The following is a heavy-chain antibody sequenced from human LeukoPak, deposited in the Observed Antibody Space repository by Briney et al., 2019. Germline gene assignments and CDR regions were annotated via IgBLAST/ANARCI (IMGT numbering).Heavy chain of an antibody. Sequence: GGSLRLSCVASGFTFSSYWMSWVRQAPGKGLEWVANIKQDGSEKYYVDSVKGRFTISRDNAKNSLYLQMNSLRVEDTAVYYCARGGQQLGFWGQGTLVTVSS. CDR2: IKQDGSEK. CDR1: GFTFSSYW. CDR3: ARGGQQLGF. J-gene: IGHJ4*02. D-gene: IGHD6-13*01. V-gene: IGHV3-7*04.